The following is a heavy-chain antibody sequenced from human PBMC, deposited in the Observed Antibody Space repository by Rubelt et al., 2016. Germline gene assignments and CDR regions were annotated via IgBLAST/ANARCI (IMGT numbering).Heavy chain of an antibody. Sequence: QVQLVQSGAEVKEPGASIKVSCKTSGYSFKRYAISWVRQAPGQGLEWMGWLSTYNGDTRYAQNLQGRVTMTPDTSTSTAYMELRSLRSDDTAVYSCARDPSNTSGFHAYFDYGGQGTLVTVSS. CDR1: GYSFKRYA. V-gene: IGHV1-18*01. J-gene: IGHJ4*02. CDR2: LSTYNGDT. D-gene: IGHD3-22*01. CDR3: ARDPSNTSGFHAYFDY.